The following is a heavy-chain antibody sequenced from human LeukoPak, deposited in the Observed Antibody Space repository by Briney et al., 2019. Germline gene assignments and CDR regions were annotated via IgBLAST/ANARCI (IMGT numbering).Heavy chain of an antibody. Sequence: ASVKVSCKASGYIFTGYYMHWVRQAPGQGLDWMGWINANSGGTKYAQGFTGRFVFSLDTSVSTAYLQISSLKAEDTAVYYCAGLKYRVFDYWGQGTLVTVSS. J-gene: IGHJ4*02. CDR3: AGLKYRVFDY. CDR1: GYIFTGYY. V-gene: IGHV7-4-1*02. D-gene: IGHD5-18*01. CDR2: INANSGGT.